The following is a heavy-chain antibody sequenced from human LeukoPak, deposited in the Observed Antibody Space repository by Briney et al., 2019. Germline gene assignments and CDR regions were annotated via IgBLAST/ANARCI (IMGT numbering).Heavy chain of an antibody. CDR3: ARGAVVAPYGMDV. CDR1: GGTFSSYA. Sequence: ASVKVSCKASGGTFSSYAISWVRQAPGQGLEWMGRIIPILGIASYAQKFQGRVTITADKSTSTAYMELSSLRSEDTAVYYCARGAVVAPYGMDVWGQGTTVTVSS. V-gene: IGHV1-69*04. J-gene: IGHJ6*02. CDR2: IIPILGIA. D-gene: IGHD3-22*01.